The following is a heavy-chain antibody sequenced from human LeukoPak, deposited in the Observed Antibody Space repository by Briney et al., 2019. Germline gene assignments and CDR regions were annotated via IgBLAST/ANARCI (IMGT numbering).Heavy chain of an antibody. CDR2: IYYSGST. CDR1: GGSISSSNW. CDR3: ASYGDYELAFDY. Sequence: SGTLSLTCAVSGGSISSSNWWSWVRQPPGKGLEWIGYIYYSGSTNYNPSLRSRVTISVDTSKNQFSLKLSSVTAADTAVYYCASYGDYELAFDYWGQGTLVTVSS. J-gene: IGHJ4*02. D-gene: IGHD4-17*01. V-gene: IGHV4-4*02.